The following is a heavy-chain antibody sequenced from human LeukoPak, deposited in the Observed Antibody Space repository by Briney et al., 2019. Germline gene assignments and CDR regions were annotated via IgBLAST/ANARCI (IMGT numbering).Heavy chain of an antibody. Sequence: GESLKISCKGSGYSFTSYWIGWVRQMPGKRLQWMGIIYPGDSDTRYSPSFQGQVTISADKSISTAYLQWSSLKASDTAMYYCARSLRRGDTAMVTYGYWGQGTLVTVSS. CDR2: IYPGDSDT. J-gene: IGHJ4*02. D-gene: IGHD5-18*01. V-gene: IGHV5-51*01. CDR3: ARSLRRGDTAMVTYGY. CDR1: GYSFTSYW.